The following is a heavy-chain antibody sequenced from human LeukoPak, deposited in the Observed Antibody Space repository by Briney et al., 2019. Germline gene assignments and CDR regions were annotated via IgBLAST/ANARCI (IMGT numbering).Heavy chain of an antibody. CDR3: AREGGPYRPLDY. Sequence: SETLSLTCTVSGGSITSYYWSWIRQSPGKGLEWIGYMFYTGSINYNPSLKSRVTISADTSKNQFSLNVYSVTAADTAVYYCAREGGPYRPLDYSGQGTLVTVAS. CDR2: MFYTGSI. V-gene: IGHV4-59*01. CDR1: GGSITSYY. J-gene: IGHJ4*02.